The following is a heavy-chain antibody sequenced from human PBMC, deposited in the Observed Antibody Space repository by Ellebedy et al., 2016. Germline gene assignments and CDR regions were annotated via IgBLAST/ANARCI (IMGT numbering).Heavy chain of an antibody. Sequence: ASVKVSCKASGYTFTSYAMHWVRQAPGQRLEWMGWINTGNGNTKYSQKFQGRVTITRDTSASTAYMELSSLRSEDTAVYYCARDRGGATVTKSRWFDPWGQGALVIVSS. V-gene: IGHV1-3*04. CDR3: ARDRGGATVTKSRWFDP. CDR1: GYTFTSYA. D-gene: IGHD4-17*01. CDR2: INTGNGNT. J-gene: IGHJ5*02.